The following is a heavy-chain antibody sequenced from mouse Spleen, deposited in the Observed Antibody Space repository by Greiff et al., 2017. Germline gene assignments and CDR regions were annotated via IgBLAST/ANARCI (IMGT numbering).Heavy chain of an antibody. Sequence: EVKLVESGPGLVKPSQSLSLTCSVTGYSITSGYYWNWIRQFPGNKLEWMGYISYDGSNNYNPSLKNRISITRDTSKNQFFLKLNSVTTEDTATYYCARVSTAFDYWGQGTTLTVSS. CDR2: ISYDGSN. D-gene: IGHD1-2*01. J-gene: IGHJ2*01. CDR3: ARVSTAFDY. V-gene: IGHV3-6*01. CDR1: GYSITSGYY.